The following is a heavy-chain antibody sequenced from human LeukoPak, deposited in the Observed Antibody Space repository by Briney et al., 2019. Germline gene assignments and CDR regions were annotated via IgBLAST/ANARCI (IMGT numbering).Heavy chain of an antibody. Sequence: PSETLSLTCAVYGGSFSGYYWSWIRQPPGKGLEWIGEINHSGSTNYNPSLKSRVTISVDTSKNQFSLKLSSVTAADTAVYYCARDPGSLYYYGSELYYFDYWGQGTLVTVSS. J-gene: IGHJ4*02. CDR3: ARDPGSLYYYGSELYYFDY. CDR1: GGSFSGYY. V-gene: IGHV4-34*01. D-gene: IGHD3-10*01. CDR2: INHSGST.